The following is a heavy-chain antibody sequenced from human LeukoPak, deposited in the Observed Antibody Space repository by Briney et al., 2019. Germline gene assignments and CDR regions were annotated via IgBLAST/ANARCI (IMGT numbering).Heavy chain of an antibody. J-gene: IGHJ4*02. D-gene: IGHD3-22*01. CDR2: LDPGHGEK. V-gene: IGHV1-24*01. CDR3: ATYYGGDTAFDY. Sequence: GASVKVSCRVSGYRLADVYIHWVRQAPGPGLEWMGSLDPGHGEKLYAQKFQGRVSMTEDTSTDTAFMELSSLRSEDTAIYYCATYYGGDTAFDYWGQGTLVTVSS. CDR1: GYRLADVY.